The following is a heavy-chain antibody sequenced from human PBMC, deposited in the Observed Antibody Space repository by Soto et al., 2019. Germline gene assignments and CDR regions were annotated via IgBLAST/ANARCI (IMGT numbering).Heavy chain of an antibody. D-gene: IGHD1-1*01. CDR2: INSNSGGT. CDR3: ARGNGSSWFDP. V-gene: IGHV1-2*02. Sequence: PANVPCNACGYSVTSNYICSVRQAPGQGLEWMGWINSNSGGTKDAQNFQGSRTLTRDTSISTVYMDLSRLISDDTGVYYCARGNGSSWFDPRGQGILVPVYS. CDR1: GYSVTSNY. J-gene: IGHJ5*02.